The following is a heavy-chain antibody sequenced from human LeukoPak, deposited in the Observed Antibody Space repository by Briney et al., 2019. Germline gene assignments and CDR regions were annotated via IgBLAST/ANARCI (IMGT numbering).Heavy chain of an antibody. J-gene: IGHJ4*02. Sequence: GGSLRLSCAASGFTFSSYGMHWVRQAPGKGLEWVAVIWYDGSNKYYADSVKGRFTISRDNSKNTLYLQMNSLRAEDTAVYYCARGRTGSYLLGYWGQGTLVTVSS. CDR3: ARGRTGSYLLGY. CDR1: GFTFSSYG. D-gene: IGHD1-26*01. V-gene: IGHV3-33*01. CDR2: IWYDGSNK.